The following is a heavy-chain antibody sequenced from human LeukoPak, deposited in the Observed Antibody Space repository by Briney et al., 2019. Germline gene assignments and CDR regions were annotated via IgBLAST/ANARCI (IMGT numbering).Heavy chain of an antibody. V-gene: IGHV1-46*01. CDR1: GYTFTSYY. J-gene: IGHJ4*02. CDR2: INPSGGST. Sequence: ASVKVSCKASGYTFTSYYMHWVRQAPGQGLEWMGIINPSGGSTSYARKFQGRVTMTRDTSTSTAYMELSSLRSEDTAVYYCAAAAGTQNSIHFDYWGQGTLVTVPS. CDR3: AAAAGTQNSIHFDY. D-gene: IGHD6-13*01.